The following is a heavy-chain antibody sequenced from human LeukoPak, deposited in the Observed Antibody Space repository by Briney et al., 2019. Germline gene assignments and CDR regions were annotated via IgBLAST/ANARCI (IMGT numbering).Heavy chain of an antibody. V-gene: IGHV4-34*01. CDR1: GESLSGYY. J-gene: IGHJ4*02. CDR2: INHSGSA. D-gene: IGHD5-18*01. CDR3: ARGRGDSSPYMGGFYYFDS. Sequence: SETLSLTCTVYGESLSGYYWSWIRQSPGKGLEWIGEINHSGSAKYIPSLKSRVTISVDTSRNQFSLDLTSVTAADTAVYYCARGRGDSSPYMGGFYYFDSWGQGSLVTVSS.